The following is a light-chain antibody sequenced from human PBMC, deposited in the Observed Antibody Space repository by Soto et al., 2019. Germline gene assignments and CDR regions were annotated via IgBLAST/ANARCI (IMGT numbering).Light chain of an antibody. V-gene: IGLV2-14*01. Sequence: QSVLTQPASVSGSPGQSITISCTGTSSDVGGYNYVSLFQQHPGKAPKFIIFDFSIRPSVVSNRSSGSKSGNTASLTISGLQAEDEADYYCSSYTSSSTRLYVFGTGTKVTVL. CDR3: SSYTSSSTRLYV. J-gene: IGLJ1*01. CDR1: SSDVGGYNY. CDR2: DFS.